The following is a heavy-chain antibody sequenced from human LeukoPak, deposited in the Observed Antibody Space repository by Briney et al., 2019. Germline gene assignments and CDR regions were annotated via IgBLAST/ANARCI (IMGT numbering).Heavy chain of an antibody. CDR3: ARHVARYGSGSYDY. J-gene: IGHJ4*02. CDR2: IYTSGST. V-gene: IGHV4-61*02. CDR1: GNSISSGDYY. Sequence: SETLSLTCTVSGNSISSGDYYWSWIRQPAGKGLEWIGRIYTSGSTTYNPSLKSRVTISVDTSKNQFSLKLSSVTAADTAVYYCARHVARYGSGSYDYWGQGTLVTVSS. D-gene: IGHD3-10*01.